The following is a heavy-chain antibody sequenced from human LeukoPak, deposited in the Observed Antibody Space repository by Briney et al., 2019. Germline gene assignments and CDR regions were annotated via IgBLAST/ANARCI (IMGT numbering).Heavy chain of an antibody. CDR1: GYTFTSYY. D-gene: IGHD3-22*01. J-gene: IGHJ4*02. CDR2: ISAYNSNT. Sequence: GASVTVSCTASGYTFTSYYMHWVRQAPGQGLEWMGWISAYNSNTNYAQKLQGRVTMTTDTSTNTAYMELRSLRSEDTAVYYCKTNYYESGGYRRDYWGQGTLVTVSS. V-gene: IGHV1-18*04. CDR3: KTNYYESGGYRRDY.